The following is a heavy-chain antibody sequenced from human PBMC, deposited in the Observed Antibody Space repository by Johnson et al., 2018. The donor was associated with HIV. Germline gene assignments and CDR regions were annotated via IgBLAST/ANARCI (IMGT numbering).Heavy chain of an antibody. D-gene: IGHD3-3*01. CDR1: GFTFSSYA. CDR3: AKDPPPNYNFWSGYPRSDAFDI. V-gene: IGHV3-23*04. CDR2: ISGSGGST. Sequence: VQLVESGGGLVQPGGSLRLSCAASGFTFSSYAMSWVRQAPGKGLEWVSAISGSGGSTYYADSVKGRFTISRDNSKNTLYLQMNSLRAEDMAVYYCAKDPPPNYNFWSGYPRSDAFDIWGQGTMVTVSS. J-gene: IGHJ3*02.